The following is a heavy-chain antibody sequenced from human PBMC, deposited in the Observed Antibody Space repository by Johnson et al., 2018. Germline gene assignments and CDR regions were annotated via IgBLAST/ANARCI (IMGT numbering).Heavy chain of an antibody. CDR1: GFTFSSYS. D-gene: IGHD3-22*01. CDR2: ISSSSSTI. V-gene: IGHV3-48*01. J-gene: IGHJ3*02. Sequence: VQLVQSGGGLVQPGGSLRLSCAASGFTFSSYSMNWVRQAPGKGLEWVSYISSSSSTIYYADSVKGRFTISRDNAKNSLYLQMNSLRAEDTAVYYCARSFSDSSGYYSVPEAFDIWGQGTMVTVSS. CDR3: ARSFSDSSGYYSVPEAFDI.